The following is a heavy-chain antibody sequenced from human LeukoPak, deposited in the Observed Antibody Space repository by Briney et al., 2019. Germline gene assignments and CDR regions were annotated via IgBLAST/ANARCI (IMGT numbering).Heavy chain of an antibody. V-gene: IGHV3-21*01. D-gene: IGHD3-10*01. CDR1: GFTFSGYD. CDR3: AKVPVLLWFGEADAFDI. CDR2: ISGSSGYI. Sequence: PGGSLRLSCAASGFTFSGYDMNWVRQAPGKGLEWVSSISGSSGYIYYADSMKGRFTISRDNAKNSLYLQMNSLRAEDTAVYYCAKVPVLLWFGEADAFDIWGQGTMVTVSS. J-gene: IGHJ3*02.